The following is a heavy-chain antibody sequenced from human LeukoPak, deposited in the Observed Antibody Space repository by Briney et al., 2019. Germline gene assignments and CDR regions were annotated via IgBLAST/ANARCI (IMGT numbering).Heavy chain of an antibody. CDR3: VRDGADWYRTAFDI. CDR1: KFTFSTYW. J-gene: IGHJ3*02. CDR2: IKEDGSEK. D-gene: IGHD2-21*02. V-gene: IGHV3-7*01. Sequence: GGSLRLSCIASKFTFSTYWMSWVRQAPGRGLEWVAIIKEDGSEKYYVDSVKGRFTISRDNAQNSLYLQMNSLRADDTAVYYCVRDGADWYRTAFDIWGQGTAVTVSS.